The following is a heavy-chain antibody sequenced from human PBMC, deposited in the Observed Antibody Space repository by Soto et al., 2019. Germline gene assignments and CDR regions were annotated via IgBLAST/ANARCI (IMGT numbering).Heavy chain of an antibody. J-gene: IGHJ6*02. CDR3: ARSLTEGYCTITGCYTRPLYGMDV. V-gene: IGHV1-2*02. Sequence: RASVKVSCKASGYTFSGYYIHWLRQVPGQGLEWMGWINPNSGGTNYTQKFQGRVTVTRDTPTSTAYMELSRLTSDDTAVYYCARSLTEGYCTITGCYTRPLYGMDVWGQGTTVTVSS. CDR2: INPNSGGT. D-gene: IGHD2-2*02. CDR1: GYTFSGYY.